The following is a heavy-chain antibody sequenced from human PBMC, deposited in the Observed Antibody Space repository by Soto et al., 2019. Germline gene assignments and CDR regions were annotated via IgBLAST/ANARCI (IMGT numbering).Heavy chain of an antibody. D-gene: IGHD6-13*01. CDR3: ARDRQQLVRGNYYYYGMDV. CDR2: IYTSGST. J-gene: IGHJ6*02. Sequence: SETLSLTCTVSGGSISSYYWSWIRQPAGKGLEWIGRIYTSGSTNYNPSLKSRVTMSVDTSKNQFSLKLSSVTAADTAVYYCARDRQQLVRGNYYYYGMDVWGQGTTVTGSS. CDR1: GGSISSYY. V-gene: IGHV4-4*07.